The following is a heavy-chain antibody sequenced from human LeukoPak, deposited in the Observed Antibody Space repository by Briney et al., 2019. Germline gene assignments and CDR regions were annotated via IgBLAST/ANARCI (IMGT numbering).Heavy chain of an antibody. CDR1: GFTFSSYG. CDR2: TPYDGSNE. D-gene: IGHD2-15*01. CDR3: AKDYREGWTNWLDP. V-gene: IGHV3-30*02. J-gene: IGHJ5*02. Sequence: PGGSLRLSCVASGFTFSSYGMHWVCQAPGRGLEWVAITPYDGSNEYYADTVKGRFTISRDNSKNTLYLQMNSLRAEDTAMYYCAKDYREGWTNWLDPWGQGTLVTVSS.